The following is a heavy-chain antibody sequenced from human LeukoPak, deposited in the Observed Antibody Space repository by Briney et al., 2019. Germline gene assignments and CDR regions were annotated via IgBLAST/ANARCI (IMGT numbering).Heavy chain of an antibody. CDR3: ARDSYEGESDY. V-gene: IGHV1-69*04. J-gene: IGHJ4*02. Sequence: SVKVSCKASGGTFSSYAISWVRQAPGQGLEWMGRIIPILGIANYAQKFQGRVTITADKSTSTAYMELSSLRSEDTAVYYCARDSYEGESDYWGQGTLVTVSS. CDR1: GGTFSSYA. CDR2: IIPILGIA. D-gene: IGHD5-12*01.